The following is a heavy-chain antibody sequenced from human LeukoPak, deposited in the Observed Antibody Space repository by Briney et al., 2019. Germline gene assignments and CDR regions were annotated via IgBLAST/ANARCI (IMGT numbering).Heavy chain of an antibody. Sequence: GGSLRLSCAASGFTFSSYGMHWVRQAPGKGLEWVAVIWYDGSNKYYADSVKGRFTISRDNSKNTLYLQMNSLRAEDTAVYYCARDQHHYDSSGYYYDYWGQGTLVTVSS. J-gene: IGHJ4*02. D-gene: IGHD3-22*01. CDR1: GFTFSSYG. V-gene: IGHV3-33*01. CDR2: IWYDGSNK. CDR3: ARDQHHYDSSGYYYDY.